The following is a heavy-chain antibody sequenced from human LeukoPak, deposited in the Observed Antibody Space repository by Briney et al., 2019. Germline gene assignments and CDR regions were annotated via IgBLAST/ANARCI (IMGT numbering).Heavy chain of an antibody. CDR3: ARDPYSGSYGADYYYYMDV. CDR1: GFTFSSYN. CDR2: ITSGSSHI. D-gene: IGHD1-26*01. Sequence: PGGSLRPSCAASGFTFSSYNMNWVRQTPGQGLEWVSSITSGSSHIYYADSVKGRFTISRDNAKSSLYLQMNSLRAEDTAVYYCARDPYSGSYGADYYYYMDVWGKGTTVTISS. J-gene: IGHJ6*03. V-gene: IGHV3-21*01.